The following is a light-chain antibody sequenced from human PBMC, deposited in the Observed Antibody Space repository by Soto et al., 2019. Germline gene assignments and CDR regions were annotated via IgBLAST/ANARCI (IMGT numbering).Light chain of an antibody. J-gene: IGLJ2*01. V-gene: IGLV1-44*01. CDR1: TSNIGTNT. Sequence: QSVLTQSPSASGTPGQTVSISCSGSTSNIGTNTVSWYQHHPGTAPKLLIYRNDQRPSAVPGRFSGSNSGTSASLAISGLLSEDEADYYCATCYDSRNVVFGGGTKLTVL. CDR3: ATCYDSRNVV. CDR2: RND.